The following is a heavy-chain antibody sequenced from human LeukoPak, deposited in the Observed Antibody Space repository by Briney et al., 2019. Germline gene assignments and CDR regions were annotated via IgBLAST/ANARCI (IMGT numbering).Heavy chain of an antibody. J-gene: IGHJ4*02. CDR1: GGSIRSGSHY. Sequence: KASETLSLTCTVSGGSIRSGSHYWAWIRQPPGKGLEWIGSIYYSGSTYYNPSLENRVTISIDTSKSHFSLKLSSLSAADTSVYYCAKRDDSGGNLVDLWGQGTLVTVS. CDR3: AKRDDSGGNLVDL. V-gene: IGHV4-39*02. CDR2: IYYSGST. D-gene: IGHD3-22*01.